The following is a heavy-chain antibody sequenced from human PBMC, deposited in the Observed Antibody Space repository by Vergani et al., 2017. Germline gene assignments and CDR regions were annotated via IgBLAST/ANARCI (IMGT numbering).Heavy chain of an antibody. CDR3: ARDTGEVPQGGSDNWFDP. Sequence: EVQLVQSGAEVKKPGESLKISCKGSGYSFTTYWIGWVRQMPGKGLEWMGIIYPGDSDTRYSPSFQGQVTISAAKSISTAYMELSSLRSEDTAVYYCARDTGEVPQGGSDNWFDPWGQGTLVTVSS. CDR1: GYSFTTYW. D-gene: IGHD3-10*01. CDR2: IYPGDSDT. J-gene: IGHJ5*02. V-gene: IGHV5-51*01.